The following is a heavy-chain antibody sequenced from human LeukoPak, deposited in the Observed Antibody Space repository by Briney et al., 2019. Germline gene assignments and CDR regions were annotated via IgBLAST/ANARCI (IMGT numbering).Heavy chain of an antibody. V-gene: IGHV4-39*01. CDR1: GSSISSSSYY. D-gene: IGHD3/OR15-3a*01. Sequence: SETLSLTCTVSGSSISSSSYYWGWIRQPPGKGLEWIGSIYYGGSTYYNPSLKSRVTISVDTPKNQFSLKLSSVTAADTAVYYCARQTGSGLFILPGGQGTLVTVSS. CDR3: ARQTGSGLFILP. J-gene: IGHJ4*02. CDR2: IYYGGST.